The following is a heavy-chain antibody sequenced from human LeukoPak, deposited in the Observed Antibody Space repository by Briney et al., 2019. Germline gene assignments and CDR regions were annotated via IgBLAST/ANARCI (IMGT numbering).Heavy chain of an antibody. CDR2: INPNSGGT. CDR1: GYTFTGYY. Sequence: GASVKVSCKASGYTFTGYYVHWVRQAPGQGLEWMGWINPNSGGTNYAQKFQGWVTMTRDTSISTAYMELSRLRSDDTAVYYCARASGYSSSWFVSPAEFDYWGQGTLVTVSS. V-gene: IGHV1-2*04. J-gene: IGHJ4*02. CDR3: ARASGYSSSWFVSPAEFDY. D-gene: IGHD6-13*01.